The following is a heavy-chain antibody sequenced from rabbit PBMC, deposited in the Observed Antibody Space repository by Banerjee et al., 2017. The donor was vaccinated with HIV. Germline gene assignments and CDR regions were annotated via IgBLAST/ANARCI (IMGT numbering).Heavy chain of an antibody. V-gene: IGHV1S43*01. CDR2: TVPSSGST. J-gene: IGHJ4*01. CDR1: GIAFSSNNG. CDR3: ARAPYAYYTGDAYASFNL. D-gene: IGHD6-1*01. Sequence: QQQLEESGAGLTKPGGTLTLTCKASGIAFSSNNGPSSVRQAPGKGLEPFACTVPSSGSTWYASWLNARFTISKTTSLNTVELKMTSLTAADTATYFCARAPYAYYTGDAYASFNLWGPGTLVTVS.